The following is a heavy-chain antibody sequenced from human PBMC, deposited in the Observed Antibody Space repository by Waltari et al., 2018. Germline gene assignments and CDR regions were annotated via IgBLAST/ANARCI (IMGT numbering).Heavy chain of an antibody. CDR2: INTKSGGT. Sequence: QVQLVQSGAEVTKPGASVTVSCKASGYTFTGYYLPWVRQAPGQGLEWRGRINTKSGGTNYAQKFQGRVSMNADKSTGTAYMELRSLRSEDTDLYDCTIDNPASPLPFVNWGQGTLVTVSS. D-gene: IGHD6-25*01. CDR1: GYTFTGYY. J-gene: IGHJ4*02. V-gene: IGHV1-2*05. CDR3: TIDNPASPLPFVN.